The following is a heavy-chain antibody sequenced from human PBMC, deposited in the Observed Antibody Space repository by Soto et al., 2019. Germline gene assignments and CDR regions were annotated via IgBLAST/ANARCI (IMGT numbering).Heavy chain of an antibody. CDR3: ARVRSSIWYFDY. J-gene: IGHJ4*02. Sequence: EVQLVESGGGLVKPGGSLRLSCAASGFTFSSYSMNWVRQAPGKGLEWVSSISSSSSYIYYADSVKGRFTISRDNAKNSLYLQMYSLIAEYTAVYYCARVRSSIWYFDYWGQGTLVTVSS. CDR2: ISSSSSYI. D-gene: IGHD6-13*01. V-gene: IGHV3-21*01. CDR1: GFTFSSYS.